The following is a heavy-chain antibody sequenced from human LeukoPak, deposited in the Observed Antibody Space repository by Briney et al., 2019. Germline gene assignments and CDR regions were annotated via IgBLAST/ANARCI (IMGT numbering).Heavy chain of an antibody. J-gene: IGHJ3*02. Sequence: PGGSLRLSCAASGFTFSDYYMSWIRQAPGKGLEWVSYISSSGSTIYYADSVKGRFTISRDNAKNSLYLQMNSLRAEDTAVYYCARDWTDTAKPSKPYAFDIWGQGTMVTVSS. CDR2: ISSSGSTI. V-gene: IGHV3-11*04. CDR1: GFTFSDYY. CDR3: ARDWTDTAKPSKPYAFDI. D-gene: IGHD5-18*01.